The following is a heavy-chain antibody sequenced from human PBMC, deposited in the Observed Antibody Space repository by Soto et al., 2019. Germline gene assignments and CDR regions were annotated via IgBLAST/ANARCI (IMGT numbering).Heavy chain of an antibody. D-gene: IGHD6-19*01. CDR2: ITGTGGST. V-gene: IGHV3-23*01. CDR3: ATPGGIAVPGSHLDQ. J-gene: IGHJ4*02. CDR1: GFTFSSYA. Sequence: EVQLLESGGGSVQPGGSLRLSCAASGFTFSSYAMKWVRQAPGKGLEWVSAITGTGGSTNYADSVEGRFTSSRDNSRNTLYLQMSCLGAEDTAVYYCATPGGIAVPGSHLDQWGQGILVTVPS.